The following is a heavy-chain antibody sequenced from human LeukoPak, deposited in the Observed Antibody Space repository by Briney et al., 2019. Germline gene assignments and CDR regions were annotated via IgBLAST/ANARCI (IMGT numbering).Heavy chain of an antibody. CDR1: GGTFSSYA. V-gene: IGHV1-18*01. Sequence: ASVKVSCKASGGTFSSYAISWVRQAPGQGPEWMGWISAYDGNTNSAQKFQGRVTMTTDTSSSTAYMELRSLTSDDTAVYYCARDGYGSGKGYFDYWGQGTLVTVSS. CDR2: ISAYDGNT. CDR3: ARDGYGSGKGYFDY. D-gene: IGHD3-10*01. J-gene: IGHJ4*02.